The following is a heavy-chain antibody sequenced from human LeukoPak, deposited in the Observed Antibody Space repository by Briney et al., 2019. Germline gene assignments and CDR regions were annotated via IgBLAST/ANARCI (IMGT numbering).Heavy chain of an antibody. CDR1: GFTFSNYA. Sequence: GGSLRLSCAPSGFTFSNYAVSWVRQAPGKGLEWVSTISGSSGSTYYADFVKGRFTISRDNSKNTLYLQMNSLRAEDTAVYYCARENKAMPRGDAFDIWGQGTMVTVSS. CDR2: ISGSSGST. D-gene: IGHD5-18*01. CDR3: ARENKAMPRGDAFDI. J-gene: IGHJ3*02. V-gene: IGHV3-23*01.